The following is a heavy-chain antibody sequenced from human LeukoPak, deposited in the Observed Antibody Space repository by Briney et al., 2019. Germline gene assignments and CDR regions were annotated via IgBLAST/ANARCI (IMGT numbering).Heavy chain of an antibody. CDR1: GGSLSSSSYY. D-gene: IGHD4-17*01. J-gene: IGHJ4*02. Sequence: TSETLSLTCTVSGGSLSSSSYYWGWIRQPPGKGLEWIGSIYYSGSTYYNPSLKSRVTISVDTSKNQFSLKLSSVTAADTAVYYCARQQRSVRSDYWGQGTLVTVSS. CDR2: IYYSGST. CDR3: ARQQRSVRSDY. V-gene: IGHV4-39*01.